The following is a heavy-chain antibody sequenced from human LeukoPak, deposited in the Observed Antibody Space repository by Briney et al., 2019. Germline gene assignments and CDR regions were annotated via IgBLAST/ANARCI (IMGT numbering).Heavy chain of an antibody. J-gene: IGHJ4*02. CDR2: INHSGST. CDR1: GGSFSGYY. CDR3: ASEVNTAMVSETSYFDY. D-gene: IGHD5-18*01. Sequence: SETLSLTCAVYGGSFSGYYWSWIRQPPGKGLEWIGEINHSGSTNYNPSLKSRVTISVDTSKNQFSLKLSSVTAADTAVYYCASEVNTAMVSETSYFDYWGQGTLVTVSS. V-gene: IGHV4-34*01.